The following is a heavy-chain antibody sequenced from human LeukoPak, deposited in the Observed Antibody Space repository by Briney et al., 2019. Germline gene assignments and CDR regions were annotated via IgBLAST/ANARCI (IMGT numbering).Heavy chain of an antibody. CDR1: GFTFSSYS. CDR2: ISSSSSYI. J-gene: IGHJ1*01. V-gene: IGHV3-21*01. Sequence: GGPLRLSCAASGFTFSSYSMNWVRQAPGKGLEWVSSISSSSSYIYYADSVKGRFTISRDNAKNSLYLQMNSLRAEDTAVYYCARHGDYGVRGFFQHWGQGTLVTVSS. D-gene: IGHD4-17*01. CDR3: ARHGDYGVRGFFQH.